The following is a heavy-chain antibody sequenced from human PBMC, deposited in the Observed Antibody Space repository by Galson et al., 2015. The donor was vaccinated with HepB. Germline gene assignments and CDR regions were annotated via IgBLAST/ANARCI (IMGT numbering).Heavy chain of an antibody. CDR1: GYTFTSYY. J-gene: IGHJ4*02. Sequence: SVKVSCKASGYTFTSYYIHWVRQAPGQGLEWMGVINPSGGSTKCAQKFQGRVTMTRDTSTSTIYMDLSNLRYEDTAVYYCARGEGYNIDYWGQGTLATVSS. CDR2: INPSGGST. V-gene: IGHV1-46*01. D-gene: IGHD5-24*01. CDR3: ARGEGYNIDY.